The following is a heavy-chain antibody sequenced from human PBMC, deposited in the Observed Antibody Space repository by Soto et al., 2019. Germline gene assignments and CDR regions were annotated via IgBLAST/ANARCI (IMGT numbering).Heavy chain of an antibody. CDR2: TNAGNGNT. Sequence: ASVKVSCKASGYTFTSYAMHWVRQAPGQRLEWMGWTNAGNGNTKYSQKFQGRVTITRDTSASTAYMELSSLRSEDTAVYYCARVGVATLYAFDIWGQGTMVTVSS. V-gene: IGHV1-3*01. CDR1: GYTFTSYA. J-gene: IGHJ3*02. D-gene: IGHD5-12*01. CDR3: ARVGVATLYAFDI.